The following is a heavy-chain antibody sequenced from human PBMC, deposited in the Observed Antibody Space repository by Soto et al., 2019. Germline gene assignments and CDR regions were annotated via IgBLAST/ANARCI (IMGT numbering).Heavy chain of an antibody. CDR2: IYYSGST. D-gene: IGHD3-10*01. Sequence: PSETLSLTCTVSGGSISSGDYYWSWIRQPPGKGLEWIGYIYYSGSTYYNPSLKSRVTISVDTSKNQFSLKLSSVTAADTAVYYCARHPVEVRGIIIWWFDPWGQGTLVTVSS. CDR1: GGSISSGDYY. J-gene: IGHJ5*02. CDR3: ARHPVEVRGIIIWWFDP. V-gene: IGHV4-30-4*01.